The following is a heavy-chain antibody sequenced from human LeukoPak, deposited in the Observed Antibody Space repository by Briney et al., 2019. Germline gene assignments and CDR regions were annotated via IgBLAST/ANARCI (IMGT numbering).Heavy chain of an antibody. D-gene: IGHD3-10*01. CDR2: IHYSGSI. J-gene: IGHJ4*02. CDR1: TDSITNYY. CDR3: ARAGVGHTSMVTMQY. V-gene: IGHV4-59*01. Sequence: SETLSLTCSVSTDSITNYYWNWIRQPPGKRLEWIGYIHYSGSIDYNPSLKSRVTISLDTSKNQFSLKLTSVTAPDTAVYYCARAGVGHTSMVTMQYWGQGTQVTVSS.